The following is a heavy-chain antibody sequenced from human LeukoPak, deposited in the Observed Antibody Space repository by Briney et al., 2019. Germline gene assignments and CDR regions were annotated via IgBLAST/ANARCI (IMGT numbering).Heavy chain of an antibody. CDR2: IIPIFGTA. CDR3: ARVLFPGGYYGSGSETFDI. D-gene: IGHD3-10*01. Sequence: GASVKVSCKASGGTFISYAISWVRQAPGQGLEWMGGIIPIFGTANYAQKFQGRVTITADKSTSTAYMELSSLRSEDTAVYYCARVLFPGGYYGSGSETFDIWGQGTMVTVSS. V-gene: IGHV1-69*06. CDR1: GGTFISYA. J-gene: IGHJ3*02.